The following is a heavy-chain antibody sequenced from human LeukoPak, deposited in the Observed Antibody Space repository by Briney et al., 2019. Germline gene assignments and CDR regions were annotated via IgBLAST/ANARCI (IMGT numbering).Heavy chain of an antibody. J-gene: IGHJ4*02. CDR1: GFTFSDHA. D-gene: IGHD2-2*01. CDR3: TKGPASSRGYFEY. Sequence: GGSLRLSCAASGFTFSDHAMSWVRQAPGKGLEWVSSFSDVTYYADSVKGRFTIFRDNSKNTLYLQMNNLRVEDTAVYYCTKGPASSRGYFEYWGQGTLVTVSS. V-gene: IGHV3-23*01. CDR2: FSDVT.